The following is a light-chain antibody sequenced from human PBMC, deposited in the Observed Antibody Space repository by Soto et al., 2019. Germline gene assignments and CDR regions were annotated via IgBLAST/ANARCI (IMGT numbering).Light chain of an antibody. CDR3: QQRSNWPVT. CDR2: DAT. Sequence: EIVLTQSPATLSLSPGERATLSCRASQSVSSYLAWYQQKPGQAPRLLIYDATSRAAGIPARFSGSGSGTEFTLTISSLGPEDFAVYYCQQRSNWPVTFGQGTRVDIK. CDR1: QSVSSY. J-gene: IGKJ1*01. V-gene: IGKV3-11*01.